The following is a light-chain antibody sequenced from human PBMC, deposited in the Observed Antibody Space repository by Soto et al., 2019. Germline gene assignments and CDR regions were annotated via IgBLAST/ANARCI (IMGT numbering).Light chain of an antibody. V-gene: IGKV1-12*02. CDR3: QQSNRFPFT. J-gene: IGKJ3*01. CDR2: AVS. CDR1: DDVGGW. Sequence: DPHLTQSPSSVSASVGDRVTMTCRASDDVGGWLAWYQQQPGKAPKLLIFAVSTLHSGVPSRFSGTGSGTEFPLTVSNFQPEDFATYYCQQSNRFPFTFGPGTKVEVK.